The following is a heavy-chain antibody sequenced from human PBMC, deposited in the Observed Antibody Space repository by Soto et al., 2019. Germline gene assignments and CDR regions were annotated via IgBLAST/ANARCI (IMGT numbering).Heavy chain of an antibody. CDR3: ARGGSVLVPAASAWFDP. V-gene: IGHV1-3*05. D-gene: IGHD2-2*01. Sequence: QVQLVQSGAEEKKPGASVKVSCKASGYTFTSYAMHWVRQAPGQRLEWMGWINAGNGNTKYSQKFQGRVTITRDTSARTAYMELSSLRSEDTAVYYCARGGSVLVPAASAWFDPWGQGTLVTVSS. CDR1: GYTFTSYA. CDR2: INAGNGNT. J-gene: IGHJ5*02.